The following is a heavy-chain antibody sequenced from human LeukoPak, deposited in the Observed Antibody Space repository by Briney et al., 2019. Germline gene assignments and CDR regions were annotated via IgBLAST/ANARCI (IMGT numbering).Heavy chain of an antibody. J-gene: IGHJ4*02. CDR2: IYYSGST. Sequence: SETLSLTCAVSGGSISSYYWSWFRQPPGKGLEWIGYIYYSGSTDYNPSLKSRVTISVDTSKNQFSLKLNSVTAADTAVYYCATYYDSSGYWSTPHFDYWGQGTLVTVSS. V-gene: IGHV4-59*01. CDR3: ATYYDSSGYWSTPHFDY. CDR1: GGSISSYY. D-gene: IGHD3-22*01.